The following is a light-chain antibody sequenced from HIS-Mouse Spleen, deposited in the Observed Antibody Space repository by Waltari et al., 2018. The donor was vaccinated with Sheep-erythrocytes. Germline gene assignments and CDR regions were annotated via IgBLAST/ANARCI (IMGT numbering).Light chain of an antibody. J-gene: IGLJ1*01. CDR2: EDS. CDR1: ALPKKY. Sequence: SYELTQPPSVSVSPGQTARITCSGDALPKKYAYWYQQKSGHAPVLVIYEDSNRPSGIPERFSGSSSGTMATLTISGAQVEDEADYYCYSTDSSGNHYVFGTGTKVTVL. CDR3: YSTDSSGNHYV. V-gene: IGLV3-10*01.